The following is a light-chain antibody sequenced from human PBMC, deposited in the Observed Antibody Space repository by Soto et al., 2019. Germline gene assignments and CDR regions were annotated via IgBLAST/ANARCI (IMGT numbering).Light chain of an antibody. CDR2: SAS. Sequence: DIQMTQSPSSVSASVGDRVTTTCRASQGISNWLAWYRQKPGKAPDLLISSASSLQSGVPSRFSGGGSGTDFTLTLSSLQPEDFATYYCQQVNSFPSTFGQGTRLEIK. J-gene: IGKJ5*01. CDR1: QGISNW. CDR3: QQVNSFPST. V-gene: IGKV1-12*01.